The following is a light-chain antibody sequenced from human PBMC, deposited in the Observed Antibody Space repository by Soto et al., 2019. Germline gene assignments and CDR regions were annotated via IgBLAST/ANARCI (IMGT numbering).Light chain of an antibody. CDR3: SYNAGSNNFVV. CDR1: SSDVGGYNY. V-gene: IGLV2-8*01. CDR2: EVS. J-gene: IGLJ2*01. Sequence: QSALTQPPSASGSPGQSVTISCTGTSSDVGGYNYVSWYEQHPGKTPKLMIYEVSKRPSGVPDRFSGSKSGNTASLTVSGLQAADEADYYCSYNAGSNNFVVFGGGTQLTVL.